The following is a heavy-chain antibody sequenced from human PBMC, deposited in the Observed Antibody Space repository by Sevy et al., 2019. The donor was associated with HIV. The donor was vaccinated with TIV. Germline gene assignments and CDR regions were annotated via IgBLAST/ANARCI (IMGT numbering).Heavy chain of an antibody. Sequence: GGSLRLSCAASEFTFSDYWMNWVRQAPGKGLEWVASINRNGSAKYYMDSVKGRFTISRDNAKKSVYLQMNSLRAEDTAVYYCARNRGFETFDYWGQGTLVTVSS. CDR2: INRNGSAK. V-gene: IGHV3-7*01. J-gene: IGHJ4*02. CDR3: ARNRGFETFDY. CDR1: EFTFSDYW. D-gene: IGHD3-10*01.